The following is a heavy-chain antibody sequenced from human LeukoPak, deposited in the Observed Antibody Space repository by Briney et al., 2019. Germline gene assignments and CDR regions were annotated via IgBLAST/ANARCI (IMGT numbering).Heavy chain of an antibody. CDR2: IGTAGDT. CDR1: GFTFSSYD. V-gene: IGHV3-13*01. Sequence: AGGSLRLSCAASGFTFSSYDMHWVRQATEKGLEWVSAIGTAGDTYYPGSVKGRFTISRENAKNSLYLQMNSLRAGDTAVYYCARGTSSLGNAFDIWGQGQWSPSLQ. D-gene: IGHD6-13*01. J-gene: IGHJ3*02. CDR3: ARGTSSLGNAFDI.